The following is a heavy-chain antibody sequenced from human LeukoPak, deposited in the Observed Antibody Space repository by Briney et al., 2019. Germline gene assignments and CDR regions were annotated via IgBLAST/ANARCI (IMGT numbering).Heavy chain of an antibody. CDR1: GYTFINYG. CDR3: ARHSGSGWQALGY. D-gene: IGHD6-19*01. J-gene: IGHJ4*02. Sequence: ASVKVSCKASGYTFINYGISWVRQAPGLGLEWMGWTSYNGNTNYAQKVQDRVTMTTATSTTTAYMELRSLESDDTAVYYCARHSGSGWQALGYWGQGTLVTVSS. CDR2: TSYNGNT. V-gene: IGHV1-18*04.